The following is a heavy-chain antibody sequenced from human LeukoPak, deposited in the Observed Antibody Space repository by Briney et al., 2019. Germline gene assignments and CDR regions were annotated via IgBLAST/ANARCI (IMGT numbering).Heavy chain of an antibody. V-gene: IGHV4-34*01. Sequence: SETLSLTCAVYGGSFSGYYWSWIRQPPGKGLEWIGEINHSGSTNYNPSLKSRVTISVDTSKNQFSLKLSSVTAADTAVYYCAKHAYSGYDYLPDYWGQGTLVTVSS. D-gene: IGHD5-12*01. CDR2: INHSGST. J-gene: IGHJ4*02. CDR1: GGSFSGYY. CDR3: AKHAYSGYDYLPDY.